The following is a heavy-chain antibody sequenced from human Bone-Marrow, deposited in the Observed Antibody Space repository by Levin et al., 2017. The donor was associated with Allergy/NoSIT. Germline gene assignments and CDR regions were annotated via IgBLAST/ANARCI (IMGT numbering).Heavy chain of an antibody. D-gene: IGHD3-10*01. V-gene: IGHV3-9*01. CDR2: ISWVGGDI. CDR3: AKVMVRRDYFCGMDV. J-gene: IGHJ6*02. CDR1: GFTFDNYV. Sequence: PGGSLRLSCSAFGFTFDNYVMHWVRQVPGKGLEWVAGISWVGGDIGYADSVKGRFTISRDNAKNSLYLQMNSLRTEDTAFYYCAKVMVRRDYFCGMDVWGQGTTVIVSS.